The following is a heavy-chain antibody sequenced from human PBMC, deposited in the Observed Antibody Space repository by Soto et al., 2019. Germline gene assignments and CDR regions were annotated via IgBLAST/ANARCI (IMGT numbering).Heavy chain of an antibody. J-gene: IGHJ4*02. CDR1: GTSISSTFW. V-gene: IGHV4-4*02. D-gene: IGHD2-21*02. CDR2: VYHTGTT. Sequence: SETPSLTCAVSGTSISSTFWWTWVRQPPGKGLEWIGEVYHTGTTKYNPSLKNRVTISVDKSNNQFSLELRAVTAADTAVYYCATLLPRIVVMTTEIPCWCQATLVTVSS. CDR3: ATLLPRIVVMTTEIPC.